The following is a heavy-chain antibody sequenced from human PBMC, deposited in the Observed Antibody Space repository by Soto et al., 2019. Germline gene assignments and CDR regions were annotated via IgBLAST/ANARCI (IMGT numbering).Heavy chain of an antibody. CDR1: GASITDSY. Sequence: QMLMQESGPRLVKPSETLSLTCTVSGASITDSYWSWIRQPPEKGLEWIGYIYFSGIANYNPSLKXXAXXSRDTSKNEFSLKLTSVTAADTAIYYCARGDSDLAVSEAAYWGQGTLVTVSS. CDR3: ARGDSDLAVSEAAY. V-gene: IGHV4-59*01. D-gene: IGHD2-15*01. J-gene: IGHJ1*01. CDR2: IYFSGIA.